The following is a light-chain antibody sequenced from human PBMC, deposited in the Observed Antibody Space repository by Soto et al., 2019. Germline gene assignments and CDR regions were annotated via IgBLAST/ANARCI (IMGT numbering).Light chain of an antibody. CDR1: QDISNY. V-gene: IGKV1-33*01. Sequence: DIQMTQSPSSLSASVGDRVTITCQASQDISNYLNWYQQKPGKAPKLLIYDASNLETGVPSRFSGSGSGTDFTFTISSLHPADIATYYCQQYDNLLTFGPGTKVDIK. CDR2: DAS. J-gene: IGKJ3*01. CDR3: QQYDNLLT.